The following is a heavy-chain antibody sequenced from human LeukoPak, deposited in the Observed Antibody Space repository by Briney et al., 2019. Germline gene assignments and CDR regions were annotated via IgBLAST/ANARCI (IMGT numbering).Heavy chain of an antibody. CDR3: AREMGVYCSSTSCYSV. J-gene: IGHJ4*02. D-gene: IGHD2-2*01. V-gene: IGHV3-23*01. Sequence: GGSLRLSCAASGFTFSSYAMSWVRQAPGKGLEWVSAISGSGGSTYYADSVKGRFTISRDNAKNSLYLQMNSLRAEDTAVYYCAREMGVYCSSTSCYSVWGQGTLVTVSS. CDR2: ISGSGGST. CDR1: GFTFSSYA.